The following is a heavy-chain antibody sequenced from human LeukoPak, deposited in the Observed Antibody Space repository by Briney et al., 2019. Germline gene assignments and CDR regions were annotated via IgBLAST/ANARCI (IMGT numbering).Heavy chain of an antibody. CDR1: GYSISSGYY. CDR2: IYHSGST. J-gene: IGHJ4*02. CDR3: ARDGGGLYDSSGYFLL. V-gene: IGHV4-38-2*02. D-gene: IGHD3-22*01. Sequence: SETLSLTCTVSGYSISSGYYWGWIRQPPGKGLEWIGSIYHSGSTYYNPSLKSRVTISVDTSKNQFSLKLSSVTAADTAVYYCARDGGGLYDSSGYFLLWGQGTLVTVSS.